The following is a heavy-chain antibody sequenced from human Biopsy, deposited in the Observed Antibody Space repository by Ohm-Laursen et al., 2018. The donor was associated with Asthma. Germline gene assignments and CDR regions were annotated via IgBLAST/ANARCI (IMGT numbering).Heavy chain of an antibody. CDR3: ARAVSSSSYWYFDL. D-gene: IGHD6-6*01. V-gene: IGHV4-39*02. CDR1: GDAMSTSGSY. J-gene: IGHJ2*01. CDR2: IYYSGRT. Sequence: TLSLTCIVSGDAMSTSGSYWGWIRQSPGKGLEWIGGIYYSGRTYYIPSLESRVTISADTAKNHFSLKVTSVTAADTAVYYCARAVSSSSYWYFDLWGRGDLVTVSS.